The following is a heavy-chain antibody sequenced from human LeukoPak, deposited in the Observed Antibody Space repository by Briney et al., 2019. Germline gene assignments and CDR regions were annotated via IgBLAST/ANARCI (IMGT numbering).Heavy chain of an antibody. D-gene: IGHD4-23*01. V-gene: IGHV3-30-3*01. CDR3: AREDYGGTAYYFDY. CDR2: ISYDGNNK. CDR1: GFTFSSYA. Sequence: PGGSLRLSCAASGFTFSSYAMHWVRQAPGKGLDWVTIISYDGNNKYYADSVKGRFTISRDNSKNTLYLQMNSLRVEDTAVYYCAREDYGGTAYYFDYWGQGTLVTVSS. J-gene: IGHJ4*02.